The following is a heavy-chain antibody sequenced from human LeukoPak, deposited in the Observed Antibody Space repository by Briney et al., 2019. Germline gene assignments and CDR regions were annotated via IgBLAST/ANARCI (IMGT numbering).Heavy chain of an antibody. J-gene: IGHJ4*02. CDR1: GYSISSGYY. V-gene: IGHV4-38-2*01. CDR3: ARGWRSGYYLFDF. D-gene: IGHD3-22*01. Sequence: SETLSLTCAVSGYSISSGYYWGWSRPPPGKGLEWIGSISHSGSTYYNPSLKSRVTISVDTSKNQFSLKLSSVTAADTAVYYCARGWRSGYYLFDFWGQGTLVTVSS. CDR2: ISHSGST.